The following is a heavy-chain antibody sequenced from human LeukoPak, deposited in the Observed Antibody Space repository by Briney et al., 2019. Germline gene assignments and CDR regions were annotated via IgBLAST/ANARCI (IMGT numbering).Heavy chain of an antibody. Sequence: SETLSLTCTVSGGSISSSSDYWGWIRQAPVKGLEWIGSIYYSEDTYYNSSLKSRVTISVDTSKNQFSLKLNSVTAADTAVYFCARRTYSASYWKHFDYWGQGTLVTVSS. CDR2: IYYSEDT. V-gene: IGHV4-39*01. J-gene: IGHJ4*02. D-gene: IGHD1-26*01. CDR3: ARRTYSASYWKHFDY. CDR1: GGSISSSSDY.